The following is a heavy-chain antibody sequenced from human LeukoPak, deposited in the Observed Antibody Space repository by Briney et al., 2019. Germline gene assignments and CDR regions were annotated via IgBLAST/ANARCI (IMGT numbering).Heavy chain of an antibody. J-gene: IGHJ4*02. CDR3: ARADGVLWFGETIAPYFDY. Sequence: NSSETLSLTCTVSGGSISSYYWSWIQQPPGKGLEWMGYIYYSGSTNYNPSLKSRVTISVDTSKNQFSLKLSSVTAADTAVYYCARADGVLWFGETIAPYFDYWGQGTLVTVSS. CDR2: IYYSGST. CDR1: GGSISSYY. D-gene: IGHD3-10*01. V-gene: IGHV4-59*01.